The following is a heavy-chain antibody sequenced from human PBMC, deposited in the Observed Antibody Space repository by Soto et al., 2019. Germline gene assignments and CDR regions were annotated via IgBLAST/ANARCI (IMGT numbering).Heavy chain of an antibody. D-gene: IGHD3-10*01. Sequence: GGSLRLSCAASGFTFSSYSMNWVRQAPGKGLEWVSSISSSSSYIYYADSVKGRFTISRDNAKNSLYLQMNRLRAEDTAVYYGASFHPFGEFFDYWGQGTLVTVSS. CDR3: ASFHPFGEFFDY. V-gene: IGHV3-21*04. CDR2: ISSSSSYI. CDR1: GFTFSSYS. J-gene: IGHJ4*02.